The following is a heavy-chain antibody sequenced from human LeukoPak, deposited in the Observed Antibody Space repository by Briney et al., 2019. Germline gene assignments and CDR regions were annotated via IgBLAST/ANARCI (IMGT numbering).Heavy chain of an antibody. Sequence: GGSLRLSCAASGFTFSSYSMNWVRQAPGKGLEWVSYISSSSSTIYYADSVKGRFTISRDNAKNSLYLQMNSLRAEDTAVYYCARDMLGGVVAATFQHWGQGTLVTVSS. J-gene: IGHJ1*01. CDR1: GFTFSSYS. CDR2: ISSSSSTI. D-gene: IGHD2-15*01. V-gene: IGHV3-48*01. CDR3: ARDMLGGVVAATFQH.